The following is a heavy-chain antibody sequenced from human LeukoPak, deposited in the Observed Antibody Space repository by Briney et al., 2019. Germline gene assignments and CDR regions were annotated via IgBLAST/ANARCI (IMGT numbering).Heavy chain of an antibody. CDR3: AREFPSYYMDV. CDR1: GGSISSGGYY. J-gene: IGHJ6*03. Sequence: SETLSLTCTVSGGSISSGGYYWRWIRQHPGKGLEWIGYIYYSGSTYYNPSLKSRVTISVDTSKSQFSLKLSSVTAADTAVYYCAREFPSYYMDVWGKGTTVTVSS. V-gene: IGHV4-31*03. CDR2: IYYSGST.